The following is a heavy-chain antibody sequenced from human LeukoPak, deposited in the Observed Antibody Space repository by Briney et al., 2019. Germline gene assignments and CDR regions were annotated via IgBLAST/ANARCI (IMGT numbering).Heavy chain of an antibody. CDR3: ARGATGGYCSGGSCYVDDAFDI. D-gene: IGHD2-15*01. Sequence: GGSLRLSCAASGFTFSSYWMHWVRQAPGKGLVWVSRINSDGSSTSYADSVKGRFTISRDNAKNTLYLQMNSLRAEDTAVYYCARGATGGYCSGGSCYVDDAFDIWGQGTMVTVSS. CDR2: INSDGSST. V-gene: IGHV3-74*01. CDR1: GFTFSSYW. J-gene: IGHJ3*02.